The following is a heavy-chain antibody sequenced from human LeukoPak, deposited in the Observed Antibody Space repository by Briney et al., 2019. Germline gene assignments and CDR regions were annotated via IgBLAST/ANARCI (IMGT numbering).Heavy chain of an antibody. D-gene: IGHD3-16*01. CDR3: ARGKFDFDY. J-gene: IGHJ4*02. CDR2: ITSDGDST. CDR1: GFTFNDYC. V-gene: IGHV3-43D*03. Sequence: GGSLRLSCSASGFTFNDYCMHWVRQAPGKGLEWISLITSDGDSTYYADSVKGRFTISRDNAKNSLYLQMNSLRAEDTAVYYCARGKFDFDYWGQGTLVTVSS.